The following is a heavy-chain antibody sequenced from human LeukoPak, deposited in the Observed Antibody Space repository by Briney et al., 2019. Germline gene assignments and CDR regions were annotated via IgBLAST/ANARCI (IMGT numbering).Heavy chain of an antibody. CDR1: GFTFSSYA. J-gene: IGHJ4*02. CDR3: ARENYDILTGPMGFDY. V-gene: IGHV3-23*01. D-gene: IGHD3-9*01. CDR2: ISGSTGRT. Sequence: GGSLRLSCAASGFTFSSYAMSWVRQAPGKGLEWVSAISGSTGRTYYADSVKGRFTISRDNAKNSLYLQMNSLRAEDTAVYYCARENYDILTGPMGFDYWGQGTLVTVSS.